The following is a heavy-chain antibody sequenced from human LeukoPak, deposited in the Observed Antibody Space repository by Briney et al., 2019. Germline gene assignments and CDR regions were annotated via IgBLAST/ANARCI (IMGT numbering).Heavy chain of an antibody. CDR2: ISSSSSYI. V-gene: IGHV3-21*01. J-gene: IGHJ3*02. D-gene: IGHD4-17*01. CDR3: ARAATVTPGDAFDI. Sequence: GGSLRLSCAASGFTFSSYSMNWVRQAPGKGLEWVSFISSSSSYIYYADSVKGRFTISRDNAKNSLYLQMNSLRAEDTAVYYCARAATVTPGDAFDIWGQGTMVTVSS. CDR1: GFTFSSYS.